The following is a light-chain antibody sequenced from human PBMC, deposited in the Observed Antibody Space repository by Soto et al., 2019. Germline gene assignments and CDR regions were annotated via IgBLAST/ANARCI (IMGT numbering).Light chain of an antibody. CDR1: QSISSW. Sequence: DIQMTQSPSTLSAFVGDRVTITCRASQSISSWLAWYQQKPGKAPKLLIYDASSLESGVPSRFSGSGSGTDFTLTISSLQPEDFATYYCQQADTFPITFGQGTRLEIK. CDR3: QQADTFPIT. CDR2: DAS. V-gene: IGKV1-5*01. J-gene: IGKJ5*01.